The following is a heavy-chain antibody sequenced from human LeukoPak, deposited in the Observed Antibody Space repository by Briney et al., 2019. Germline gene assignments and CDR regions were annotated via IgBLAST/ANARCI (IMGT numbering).Heavy chain of an antibody. D-gene: IGHD3-10*01. V-gene: IGHV3-23*01. CDR2: IFGNGDTT. Sequence: GGTLRLTCAASGFTFSSYEMNWVRQAPGKGLEWVSIIFGNGDTTYYADSVKGRFTVSRDNSKDTLYLQMNDLRPDDTAIYYCAKRNTMVRGGPCFDYWGQGLLVTVSS. CDR1: GFTFSSYE. CDR3: AKRNTMVRGGPCFDY. J-gene: IGHJ4*02.